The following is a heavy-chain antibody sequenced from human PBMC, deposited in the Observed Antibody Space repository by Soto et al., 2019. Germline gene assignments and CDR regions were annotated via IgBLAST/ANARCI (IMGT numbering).Heavy chain of an antibody. V-gene: IGHV5-51*01. CDR2: IYPGESDT. Sequence: PGESLKISCKGSGYSFTSYWIGWVRQMPGKGLEWMGIIYPGESDTRYSPSFQGQVTISADKSISTAYLQWSSLKASDTAMYYCARPAYCSGGSCYPFFQHWGQGTLVTVSS. CDR1: GYSFTSYW. D-gene: IGHD2-15*01. CDR3: ARPAYCSGGSCYPFFQH. J-gene: IGHJ1*01.